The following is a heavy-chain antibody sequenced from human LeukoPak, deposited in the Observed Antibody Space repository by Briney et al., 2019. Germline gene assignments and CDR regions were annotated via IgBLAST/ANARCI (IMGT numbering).Heavy chain of an antibody. CDR2: ISWNSGSI. D-gene: IGHD6-13*01. V-gene: IGHV3-9*03. CDR3: AKSRHSSWHSSVDY. J-gene: IGHJ4*02. CDR1: GFTFDDYA. Sequence: GGSLILSCAASGFTFDDYAMHWVRQAPGKGLEWVSGISWNSGSIGYADSVKGRFTISRDNAKNSLYLQMNSLRAEDMALYYCAKSRHSSWHSSVDYWGQGTLVTVSS.